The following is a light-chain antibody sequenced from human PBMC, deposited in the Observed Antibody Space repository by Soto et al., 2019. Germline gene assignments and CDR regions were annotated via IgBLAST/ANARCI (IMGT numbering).Light chain of an antibody. CDR1: SSDVGNYKY. CDR2: EVS. Sequence: QSVLTQPASVSGSPGQSITISCTGTSSDVGNYKYVSWYQQHPGKAPKLMIYEVSNRPSGVSNRFSGSKSGNTASLTISGLQAEDETDYDCFSYTSSGTYVFGSGTKV. V-gene: IGLV2-14*01. CDR3: FSYTSSGTYV. J-gene: IGLJ1*01.